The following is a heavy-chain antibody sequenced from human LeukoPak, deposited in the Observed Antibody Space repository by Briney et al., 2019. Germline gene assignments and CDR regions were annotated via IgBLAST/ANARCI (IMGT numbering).Heavy chain of an antibody. V-gene: IGHV3-23*01. D-gene: IGHD3-10*01. CDR1: GFTFSSYA. CDR3: ARDSWSGSYGSGSSNY. J-gene: IGHJ4*02. Sequence: GGSLRLSCAASGFTFSSYAMSWVRQAPGKGLEWVSTINDSGGSTYYADSVKGRFTIFRDNSKNTLYLQMNSLRAEDTAVYYCARDSWSGSYGSGSSNYWGQGTLVTVSS. CDR2: INDSGGST.